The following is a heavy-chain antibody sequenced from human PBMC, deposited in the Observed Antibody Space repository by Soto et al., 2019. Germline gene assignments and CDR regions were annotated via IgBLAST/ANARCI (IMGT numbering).Heavy chain of an antibody. CDR2: IYYSGST. CDR3: ARQVVLVPAARGDYYHGMDV. J-gene: IGHJ6*02. D-gene: IGHD2-2*01. CDR1: GGSISSSSYY. V-gene: IGHV4-39*01. Sequence: SETLSLTCTVSGGSISSSSYYWGWIRQPPGKGLEWIGSIYYSGSTYYNPSLKSRVTISVDTSKNQFSLKLSSVTAADTAVYYCARQVVLVPAARGDYYHGMDVWGQGTTVTV.